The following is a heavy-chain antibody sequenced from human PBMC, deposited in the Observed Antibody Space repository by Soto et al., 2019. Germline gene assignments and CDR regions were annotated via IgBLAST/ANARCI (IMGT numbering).Heavy chain of an antibody. CDR3: ARKDKSGYFNWFDP. CDR2: IYYSGSF. V-gene: IGHV4-61*03. Sequence: SETLSLTCTVSGGSVSSGNYYWGWIRQPPGEGLEWIGYIYYSGSFNYNPSLKSRVTISVDTSKKYFSLKASDTAVYFCARKDKSGYFNWFDPWGQGTLVTVSS. J-gene: IGHJ5*02. CDR1: GGSVSSGNYY. D-gene: IGHD3-22*01.